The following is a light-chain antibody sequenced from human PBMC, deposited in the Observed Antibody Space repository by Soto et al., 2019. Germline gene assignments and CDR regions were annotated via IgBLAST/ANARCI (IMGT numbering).Light chain of an antibody. J-gene: IGKJ1*01. V-gene: IGKV3-15*01. Sequence: DIVMAQSPATLSMSPGERAALSCRASHSISNNLAWYQQKPGQAPRLLIYDASTRAIGIPARFSGYGSGTDFTLTISSRQSEDFSVYYCQQSYKWPWTFGQGTKVDIK. CDR1: HSISNN. CDR3: QQSYKWPWT. CDR2: DAS.